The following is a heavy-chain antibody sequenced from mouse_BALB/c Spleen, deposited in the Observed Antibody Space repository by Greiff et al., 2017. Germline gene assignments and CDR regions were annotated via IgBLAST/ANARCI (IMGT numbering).Heavy chain of an antibody. Sequence: VQGVESGPGLVAPSQSLSITCTVSGFSLTGYGVNWVRQPPGKGLEWLGMIWGDGSTDYNSALKSRLSISKDNSKSQVFLKMNSLQTDDTARYYCARIGGYYYGSSYAMDYWGQGTSVTVSS. CDR1: GFSLTGYG. CDR2: IWGDGST. CDR3: ARIGGYYYGSSYAMDY. J-gene: IGHJ4*01. V-gene: IGHV2-6-7*01. D-gene: IGHD1-1*01.